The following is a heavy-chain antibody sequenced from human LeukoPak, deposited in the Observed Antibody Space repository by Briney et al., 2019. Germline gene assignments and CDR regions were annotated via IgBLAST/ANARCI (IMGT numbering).Heavy chain of an antibody. V-gene: IGHV3-64D*06. Sequence: PGGSLRLSCSASGFTFNRFYLHWVRQAPGKGLEFVSHISSNGDTTYYADSVKGRFTISRDNSKNTLYLQMSSLRADDTAVYYCVEDRSIAPPNNDFFDSWGQGTLVTVSS. CDR3: VEDRSIAPPNNDFFDS. J-gene: IGHJ4*02. D-gene: IGHD6-6*01. CDR1: GFTFNRFY. CDR2: ISSNGDTT.